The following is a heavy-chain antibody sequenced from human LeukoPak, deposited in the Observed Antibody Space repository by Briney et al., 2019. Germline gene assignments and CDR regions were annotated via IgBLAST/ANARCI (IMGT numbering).Heavy chain of an antibody. Sequence: LRLSCAASGFTFSDYYMSWIRQPAGEGLEWIGHIYPSGNSNYNPSLKSRVTMSVDTSKNQFSLNLSSVTAADTAVYYCARAGRYSSGPTLWGQGTLVTVSS. J-gene: IGHJ4*02. CDR1: GFTFSDYY. CDR3: ARAGRYSSGPTL. V-gene: IGHV4-4*07. CDR2: IYPSGNS. D-gene: IGHD6-19*01.